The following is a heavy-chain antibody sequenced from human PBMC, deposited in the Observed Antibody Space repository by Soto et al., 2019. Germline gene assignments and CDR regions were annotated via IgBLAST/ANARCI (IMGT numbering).Heavy chain of an antibody. D-gene: IGHD3-16*02. Sequence: SETLSLICTVSGASINSAAYYWSWIRQRPGEGLEWIGFISYSGYTFQNPSLKSRLLLSVATSKNQFSLELSFVTAADTAVYYCARGPTPSWSSYRFSYFDSWGPGSLVTVSS. J-gene: IGHJ4*01. CDR3: ARGPTPSWSSYRFSYFDS. V-gene: IGHV4-31*03. CDR2: ISYSGYT. CDR1: GASINSAAYY.